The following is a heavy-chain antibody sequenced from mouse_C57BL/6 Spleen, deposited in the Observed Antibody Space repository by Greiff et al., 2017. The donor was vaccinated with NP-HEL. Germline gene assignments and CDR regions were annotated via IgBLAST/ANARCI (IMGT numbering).Heavy chain of an antibody. CDR3: TTRLDWYFDV. CDR1: GFNIKDDY. Sequence: DVKLQESGAELVRPGASVKLSCTASGFNIKDDYMHWVKQRPEQGLEWIGWIDPENGDTEYASKFQGKATITADTSSNTAYLQLSSLTSEDTAVYYFTTRLDWYFDVWGTGATVTVSS. J-gene: IGHJ1*03. CDR2: IDPENGDT. V-gene: IGHV14-4*01.